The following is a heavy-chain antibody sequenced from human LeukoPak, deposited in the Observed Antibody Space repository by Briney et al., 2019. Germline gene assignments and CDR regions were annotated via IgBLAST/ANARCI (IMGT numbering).Heavy chain of an antibody. J-gene: IGHJ4*02. CDR1: GYTLTELS. Sequence: ASVTVSCKVSGYTLTELSMHWVRQAPGKGLEWMGGFDPEDGETIYAQKFQGRVTMTEDTSTDTAYMELSSLRSEVTAVYYCATVKRYYDFWSGYYSPYYFDYWGQGTLVTVSS. D-gene: IGHD3-3*01. CDR3: ATVKRYYDFWSGYYSPYYFDY. V-gene: IGHV1-24*01. CDR2: FDPEDGET.